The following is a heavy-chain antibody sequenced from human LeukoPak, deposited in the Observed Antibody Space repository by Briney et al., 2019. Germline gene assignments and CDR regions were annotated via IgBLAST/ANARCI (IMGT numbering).Heavy chain of an antibody. Sequence: PGGSLRLSCAASGFTFSSYWLHWVRQAPREGLVWVSRINSDGYSIYYADSVKGRFTISRDNNKKTLFLQMNSLRAEDTAIYYCARLLSPASFDYWGQGTLVTVSS. CDR2: INSDGYSI. J-gene: IGHJ4*02. CDR3: ARLLSPASFDY. CDR1: GFTFSSYW. D-gene: IGHD2-15*01. V-gene: IGHV3-74*01.